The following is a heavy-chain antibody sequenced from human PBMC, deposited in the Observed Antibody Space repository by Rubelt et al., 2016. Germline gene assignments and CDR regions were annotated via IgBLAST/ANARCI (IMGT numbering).Heavy chain of an antibody. D-gene: IGHD6-13*01. Sequence: QLQLQESGPGLVKPSETLSLTCTVSGGSISSSSYYWGWIRQPPGKGLEWIGSIYYSGSTYYNPSLKSRVTISVDTSKNQFSLKLSSVTAADTAVYYCARTFGSSWDFDYWGQGTLVTVSS. J-gene: IGHJ4*02. CDR1: GGSISSSSYY. CDR2: IYYSGST. V-gene: IGHV4-39*01. CDR3: ARTFGSSWDFDY.